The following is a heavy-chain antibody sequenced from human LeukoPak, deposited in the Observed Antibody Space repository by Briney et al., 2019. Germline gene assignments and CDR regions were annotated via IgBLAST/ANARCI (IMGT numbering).Heavy chain of an antibody. D-gene: IGHD3-10*01. CDR3: ARLKEGIDY. Sequence: SETLSLTCAVSGGSISGSSYFWGWIRQPPGKGLEWIGSIYYSGNTHYNPSLKSRVTISVDTSKNQFSLKLSSVTAADTAVYYCARLKEGIDYWGQGTLVTVSS. J-gene: IGHJ4*02. V-gene: IGHV4-39*01. CDR1: GGSISGSSYF. CDR2: IYYSGNT.